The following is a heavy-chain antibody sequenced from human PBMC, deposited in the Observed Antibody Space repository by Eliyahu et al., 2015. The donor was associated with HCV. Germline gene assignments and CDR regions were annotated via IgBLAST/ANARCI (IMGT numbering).Heavy chain of an antibody. D-gene: IGHD2-8*01. Sequence: EVQLVESGGGLIQPGGSRRLSCAASGLTVSRNYMGWVRQVPGKGLECVSVFYSGGTTTYYADSVKGRFTISRDNSKNTLYLQMNRLTAEDTAIYYCAGGLYEFDYWGQGTLVTVSS. CDR2: FYSGGTTT. CDR3: AGGLYEFDY. V-gene: IGHV3-53*01. CDR1: GLTVSRNY. J-gene: IGHJ4*02.